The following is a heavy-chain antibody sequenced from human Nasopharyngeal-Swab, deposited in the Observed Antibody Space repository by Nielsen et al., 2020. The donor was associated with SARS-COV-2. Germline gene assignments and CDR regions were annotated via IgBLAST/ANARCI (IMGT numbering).Heavy chain of an antibody. Sequence: GGSLRLSCAASGFTFSSYWMHWVRQAPGKGLVWVSRINSDGSSTSYADSVKGRFTISRDNAKNTLYLQMNGLRAEDTAVYYCARGGSYDFWSGYCFDYWGQGTLVTVPS. J-gene: IGHJ4*02. D-gene: IGHD3-3*01. CDR2: INSDGSST. CDR1: GFTFSSYW. V-gene: IGHV3-74*01. CDR3: ARGGSYDFWSGYCFDY.